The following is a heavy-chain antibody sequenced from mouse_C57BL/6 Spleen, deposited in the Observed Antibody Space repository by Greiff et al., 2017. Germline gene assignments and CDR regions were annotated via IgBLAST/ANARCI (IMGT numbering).Heavy chain of an antibody. CDR2: IDPETGGT. V-gene: IGHV1-15*01. CDR3: TRELYYDYPWFAY. D-gene: IGHD2-4*01. J-gene: IGHJ3*01. CDR1: GYTFTDYE. Sequence: VQLQQSGAELVRPGASVTLSCKASGYTFTDYEMHWVKQTPVHGLEWIGAIDPETGGTAYNQKFKGKAILTADKSSSTAYMELRSLTSEDSAVYYCTRELYYDYPWFAYWGQGTLVTVSA.